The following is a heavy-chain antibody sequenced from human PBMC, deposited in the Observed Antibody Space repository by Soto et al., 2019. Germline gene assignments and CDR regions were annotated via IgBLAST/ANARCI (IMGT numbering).Heavy chain of an antibody. CDR1: GFTFSSYW. D-gene: IGHD3-10*01. V-gene: IGHV3-74*01. CDR3: ATDLSGRADV. CDR2: MNEDGGTT. Sequence: VGSLRLSCAASGFTFSSYWMHWVRQAPGKGLVWVSRMNEDGGTTDYADSVKGRFTISRDNAKNTLYLQMNSLRVEDTAVYYCATDLSGRADVWGQGTTVTVSS. J-gene: IGHJ6*02.